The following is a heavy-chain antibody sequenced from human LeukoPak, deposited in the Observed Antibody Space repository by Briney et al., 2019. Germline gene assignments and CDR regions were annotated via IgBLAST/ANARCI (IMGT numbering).Heavy chain of an antibody. CDR1: GFTFSSYG. CDR2: IWNDGSKS. V-gene: IGHV3-33*01. J-gene: IGHJ4*02. D-gene: IGHD6-19*01. Sequence: PGRSLRLSCAASGFTFSSYGMHWVRQAPGKGPEWVAVIWNDGSKSNYPDSVKGRFTISRDDSKNTLFLQMSSLRVEDTAVYYCARFRSGWYMDYWGQGTLVTVSS. CDR3: ARFRSGWYMDY.